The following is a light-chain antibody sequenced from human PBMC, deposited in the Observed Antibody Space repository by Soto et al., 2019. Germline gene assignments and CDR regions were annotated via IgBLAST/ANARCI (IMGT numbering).Light chain of an antibody. J-gene: IGKJ2*01. Sequence: DIQMTQSPSTLSASVGDRVTITCRASQSISSWLAWYQQKPGKAPKFLIYDASTLESGVPSRFSGSGSGTEFTLTISSLQPDDFATYDCQQYNSYPYTFGQGTQLEIK. V-gene: IGKV1-5*01. CDR3: QQYNSYPYT. CDR2: DAS. CDR1: QSISSW.